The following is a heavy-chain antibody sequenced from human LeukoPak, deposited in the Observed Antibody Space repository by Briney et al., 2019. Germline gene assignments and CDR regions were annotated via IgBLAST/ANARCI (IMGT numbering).Heavy chain of an antibody. D-gene: IGHD5-12*01. CDR1: GFTFSSYA. J-gene: IGHJ4*02. CDR2: ISGSGGST. V-gene: IGHV3-23*01. Sequence: GGSLRLSCAASGFTFSSYAMSWVRQAPGKGLEWVSAISGSGGSTYYADSVKGRFTISRDNSKNTLYLQINSLRVEDTAIYYCALLSRGYNTLDSWGQGTLVTVSS. CDR3: ALLSRGYNTLDS.